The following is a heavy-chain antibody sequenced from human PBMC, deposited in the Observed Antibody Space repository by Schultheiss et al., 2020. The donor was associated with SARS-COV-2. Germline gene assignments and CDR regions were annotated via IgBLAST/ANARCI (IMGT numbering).Heavy chain of an antibody. CDR3: ARLTVNTVTTELYYYYYYMDV. CDR2: IIPIFGTA. CDR1: GGTFSSYA. V-gene: IGHV1-69*13. J-gene: IGHJ6*03. Sequence: SVKVSCKASGGTFSSYAISWVRQAPGQGLEWMGGIIPIFGTANYAQKFQGRVTITADESTSTAYMELSSLRSEDTAVYYCARLTVNTVTTELYYYYYYMDVWGKGTTVTVSS. D-gene: IGHD4-17*01.